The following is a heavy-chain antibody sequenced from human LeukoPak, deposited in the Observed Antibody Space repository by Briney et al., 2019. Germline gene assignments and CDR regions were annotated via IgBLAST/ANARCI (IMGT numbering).Heavy chain of an antibody. D-gene: IGHD3-22*01. CDR2: IYYSGST. J-gene: IGHJ5*02. V-gene: IGHV4-59*11. Sequence: SETLSLTCTVSGGSISSHYWSWIRQPPGKGLEWIGYIYYSGSTNYNPSLKSRVTISVDTSKNQFSLKLSSVTAADTTVYYCARDLYDSSGYYDNWFDPWGQGTLVTVSS. CDR1: GGSISSHY. CDR3: ARDLYDSSGYYDNWFDP.